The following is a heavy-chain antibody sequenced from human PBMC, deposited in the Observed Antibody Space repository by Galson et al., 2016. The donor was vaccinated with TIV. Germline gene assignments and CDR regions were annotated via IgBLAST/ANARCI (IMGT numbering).Heavy chain of an antibody. CDR2: TFYRSKWYN. CDR3: ARATPSVFGIIMTVDY. J-gene: IGHJ4*02. CDR1: GDSVSSNSAA. Sequence: CAISGDSVSSNSAAWNWLRQSPSRGLEWLGRTFYRSKWYNDYAPSVKSRITINPDTAKNQFSLQLNSVTPEDTAVYYCARATPSVFGIIMTVDYWGQGTLVTVSS. V-gene: IGHV6-1*01. D-gene: IGHD3-16*01.